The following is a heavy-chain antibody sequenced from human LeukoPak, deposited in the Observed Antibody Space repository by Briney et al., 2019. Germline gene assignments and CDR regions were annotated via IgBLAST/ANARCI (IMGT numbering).Heavy chain of an antibody. J-gene: IGHJ3*02. V-gene: IGHV4-31*03. CDR2: IYYSGST. D-gene: IGHD3-10*01. Sequence: SETLSLTCTVSGGSISSGGYYWSWIRQHPGKGLGWIGYIYYSGSTYYNPSLKSRVTISVDTSKNQFSLKLSSVTAADTAVYYCARGIITMVRGYAFDIWGQGTMVTVSS. CDR1: GGSISSGGYY. CDR3: ARGIITMVRGYAFDI.